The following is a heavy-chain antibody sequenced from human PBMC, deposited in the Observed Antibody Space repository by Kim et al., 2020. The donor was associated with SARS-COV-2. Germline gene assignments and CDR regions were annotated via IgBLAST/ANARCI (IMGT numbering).Heavy chain of an antibody. Sequence: GGSLRLSCAASGFTFSSYAMSWVRQAPGKGLEWVSAISGSGGSTYYADSVKGRFTISRDNSKNTLYLQMNSLRAEDTAVYYCAKDYWYSGGSQIIQYFDYWGQGTLVTVSS. CDR1: GFTFSSYA. D-gene: IGHD2-15*01. CDR2: ISGSGGST. V-gene: IGHV3-23*01. J-gene: IGHJ4*02. CDR3: AKDYWYSGGSQIIQYFDY.